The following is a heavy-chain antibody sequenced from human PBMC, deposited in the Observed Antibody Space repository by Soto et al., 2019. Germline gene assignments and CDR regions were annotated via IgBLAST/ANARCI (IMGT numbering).Heavy chain of an antibody. CDR3: ARGAYSSSSWVADY. CDR1: GFTFSSYG. J-gene: IGHJ4*02. Sequence: QVQLVESGGGVVQRGRSLRLSCAASGFTFSSYGMHWVREAPGKGLEWVAVIWYDGSNKYYADSVKGRFTISRDNSKNTLYLQMNSLRAEDTAVYYCARGAYSSSSWVADYWGQGTLVTVSS. D-gene: IGHD6-6*01. V-gene: IGHV3-33*01. CDR2: IWYDGSNK.